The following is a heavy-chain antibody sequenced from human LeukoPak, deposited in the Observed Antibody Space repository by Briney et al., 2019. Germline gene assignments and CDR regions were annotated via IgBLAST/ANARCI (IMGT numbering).Heavy chain of an antibody. CDR3: AKTRRSGTEYGDFDH. CDR1: GFTFDDYA. V-gene: IGHV3-43*02. D-gene: IGHD1-26*01. CDR2: IREDGRTT. J-gene: IGHJ4*02. Sequence: KAGGPLRLSCAASGFTFDDYAMHWVRQAPGKGLEWVSLIREDGRTTYYANSVKGRFAVSRDNSKKSLYLQMSSLRTEDTALYYCAKTRRSGTEYGDFDHWGQGTLVTVSS.